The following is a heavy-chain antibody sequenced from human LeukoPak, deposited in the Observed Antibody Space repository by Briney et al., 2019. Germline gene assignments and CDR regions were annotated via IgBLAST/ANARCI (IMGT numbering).Heavy chain of an antibody. J-gene: IGHJ4*02. V-gene: IGHV4-38-2*02. Sequence: PSETLSLTCTVSGYSISSGYYWGWIRQPPGKGLEWIGSIYHSGSTYYNPSLKSRVTISVDTSKNQFSLKLSSVTAADTAVYYCARVAAAGTLGIPNQIFDYWGQGTLVTVSS. CDR2: IYHSGST. D-gene: IGHD6-13*01. CDR3: ARVAAAGTLGIPNQIFDY. CDR1: GYSISSGYY.